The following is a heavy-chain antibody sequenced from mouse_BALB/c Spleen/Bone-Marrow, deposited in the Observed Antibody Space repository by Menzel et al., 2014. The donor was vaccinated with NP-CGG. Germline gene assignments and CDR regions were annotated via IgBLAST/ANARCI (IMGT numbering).Heavy chain of an antibody. CDR1: GFTFXDYY. CDR3: ARYDVYYYFDY. J-gene: IGHJ2*01. Sequence: EVKLVESGGGLVQPGGSLRLSCATSGFTFXDYYMSWVRQPPGKALEWLGFIRNKANGYTTEYSASVKGQFTISRDNSQSILYLQMDTLRAEDSATYYCARYDVYYYFDYWGQGTTLTVSS. CDR2: IRNKANGYTT. D-gene: IGHD2-3*01. V-gene: IGHV7-3*02.